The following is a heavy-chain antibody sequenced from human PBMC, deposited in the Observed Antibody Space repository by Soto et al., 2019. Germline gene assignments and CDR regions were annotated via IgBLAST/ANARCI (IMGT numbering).Heavy chain of an antibody. Sequence: GGSLRLSCAASGFTFSSYAMSWVRQAPGKGLEWVSAISGSGGSTYYADSVKGRFTISKDNSKNTLYLQMNSLRAVDIALDYCAKDRRDYDFWSIYFAKYYFDYWGQGTLVTVSS. CDR1: GFTFSSYA. J-gene: IGHJ4*02. CDR2: ISGSGGST. V-gene: IGHV3-23*01. D-gene: IGHD3-3*01. CDR3: AKDRRDYDFWSIYFAKYYFDY.